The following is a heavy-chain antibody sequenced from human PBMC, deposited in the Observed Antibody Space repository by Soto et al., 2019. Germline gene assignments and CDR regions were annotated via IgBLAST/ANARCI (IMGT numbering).Heavy chain of an antibody. J-gene: IGHJ4*02. CDR1: GGSISSYY. V-gene: IGHV4-59*01. Sequence: SETLSLTCTVSGGSISSYYWSWIRQPPGKGLEWIGYIYYSGSTNYNPSLKSRVTISVDTSKNQFSLKLSSVTAADTAVDYCAKVTLIVVSGPFDYWGQGTLVTVSS. CDR3: AKVTLIVVSGPFDY. CDR2: IYYSGST. D-gene: IGHD6-19*01.